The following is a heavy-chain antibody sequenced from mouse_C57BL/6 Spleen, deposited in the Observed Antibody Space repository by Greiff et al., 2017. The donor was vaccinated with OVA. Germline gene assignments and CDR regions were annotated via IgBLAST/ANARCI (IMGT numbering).Heavy chain of an antibody. D-gene: IGHD2-5*01. V-gene: IGHV5-6*02. CDR2: ISSGGSYT. CDR1: GFTFSSYG. J-gene: IGHJ2*01. Sequence: DVKLVESGGDLVKPGGSLKLSCAASGFTFSSYGMSWVRQTPDTRLEWVATISSGGSYTYYPASVKGRFTISRDNAKNTLYRRMSSLKAEDTAMYYGARPAYYSNYGFDYWGQGTTLTVSS. CDR3: ARPAYYSNYGFDY.